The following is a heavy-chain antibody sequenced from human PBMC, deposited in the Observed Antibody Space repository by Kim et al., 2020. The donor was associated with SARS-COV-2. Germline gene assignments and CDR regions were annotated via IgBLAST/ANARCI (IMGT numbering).Heavy chain of an antibody. D-gene: IGHD3-3*01. Sequence: ASVKVSCKASGYTFTSYAMHWVRQAPGQRLEWMGWINAGNGNTKYSQKFQGRVTITRDTSASTAYMELSSLRSEDTAVYYCARSRKLRFLEWLTSSPSFDYWGQGTLVTVSS. V-gene: IGHV1-3*01. J-gene: IGHJ4*02. CDR1: GYTFTSYA. CDR3: ARSRKLRFLEWLTSSPSFDY. CDR2: INAGNGNT.